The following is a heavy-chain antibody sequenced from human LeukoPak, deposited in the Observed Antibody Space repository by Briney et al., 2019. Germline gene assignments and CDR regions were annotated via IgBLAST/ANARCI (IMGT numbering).Heavy chain of an antibody. CDR3: ARDPGDYGYFDY. CDR2: ISGSGANT. Sequence: GGSLRLSCAASGFTFSTYAMSWVRQAPGKGLEWVSTISGSGANTYYADSVRGRFTISRDNSKNTLYLHMNSLRAEDTAVYYCARDPGDYGYFDYWGQGTLVTVSS. J-gene: IGHJ4*02. V-gene: IGHV3-23*01. CDR1: GFTFSTYA. D-gene: IGHD4-17*01.